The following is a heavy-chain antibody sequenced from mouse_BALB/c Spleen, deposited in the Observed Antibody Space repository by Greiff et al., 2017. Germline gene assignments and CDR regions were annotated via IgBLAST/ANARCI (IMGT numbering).Heavy chain of an antibody. J-gene: IGHJ1*01. V-gene: IGHV5-12-2*01. CDR3: ARQDYGSPWYFGV. Sequence: EVKLVESGGGLVQPGGSLKLSCAASGFTFSSYTMSWVRQTPEKRLEWVAYISNGGGSTYYPDTVKGRFTISRDNAKNTLYLQMSSLKSEDTAMYYCARQDYGSPWYFGVWGAGTTVTVSS. D-gene: IGHD1-1*01. CDR1: GFTFSSYT. CDR2: ISNGGGST.